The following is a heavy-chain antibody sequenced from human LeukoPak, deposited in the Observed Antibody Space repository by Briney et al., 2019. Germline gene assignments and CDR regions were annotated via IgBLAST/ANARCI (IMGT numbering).Heavy chain of an antibody. D-gene: IGHD6-13*01. Sequence: GRSLRLSCAASGFTFSSYSMNWVRQAPGKGLEWVSYISSSSSTIYYADSVKGRFTISRDNAKNSVYLQMNSLTDEGTGVYYCARGGGSGRYGLPFDSWGQGTLVTVSS. CDR1: GFTFSSYS. J-gene: IGHJ4*02. CDR3: ARGGGSGRYGLPFDS. V-gene: IGHV3-48*02. CDR2: ISSSSSTI.